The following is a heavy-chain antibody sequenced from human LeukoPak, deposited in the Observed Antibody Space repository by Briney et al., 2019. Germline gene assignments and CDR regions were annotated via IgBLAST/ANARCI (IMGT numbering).Heavy chain of an antibody. CDR3: ARDSYDSSGYYYFPGAFDI. CDR1: GGTFSSYA. J-gene: IGHJ4*02. CDR2: IIPIFGTA. D-gene: IGHD3-22*01. V-gene: IGHV1-69*13. Sequence: SVKVSCKASGGTFSSYAISWVRQAPGQGLEWMGGIIPIFGTANYAQKFQGRVTITADESTSAAYMELSSLRSEDTAVYYCARDSYDSSGYYYFPGAFDIWGQGTLVTVSS.